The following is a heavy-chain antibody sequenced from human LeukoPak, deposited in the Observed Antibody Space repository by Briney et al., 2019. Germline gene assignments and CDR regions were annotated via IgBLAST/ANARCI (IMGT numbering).Heavy chain of an antibody. Sequence: KPSETLSLTCTVSGGSFGNFFWSWMRQPPGKGLEWIGWINYSGNTNYNPSLRSRVTISLDTSKNQFSLKLASVTAADTAMYFCARTALADPFWGQGVLVTVSS. CDR3: ARTALADPF. CDR2: INYSGNT. V-gene: IGHV4-59*01. J-gene: IGHJ4*02. CDR1: GGSFGNFF. D-gene: IGHD6-13*01.